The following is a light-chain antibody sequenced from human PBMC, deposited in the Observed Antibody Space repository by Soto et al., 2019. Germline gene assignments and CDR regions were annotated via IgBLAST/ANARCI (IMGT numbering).Light chain of an antibody. J-gene: IGKJ1*01. Sequence: EILMTQSPATLSVSPGESVTFSCRASQSVRYSLGWYQQKPGQAPRLLIYDASIRAPGIPVRFSGSGSGTQFTLTISCLQSEDFGVYYCQQNKDWPGTFGQGTKVEIK. CDR1: QSVRYS. CDR2: DAS. V-gene: IGKV3-15*01. CDR3: QQNKDWPGT.